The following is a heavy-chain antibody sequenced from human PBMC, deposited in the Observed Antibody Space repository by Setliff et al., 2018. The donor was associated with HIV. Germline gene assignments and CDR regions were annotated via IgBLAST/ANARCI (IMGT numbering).Heavy chain of an antibody. CDR2: IYHSGST. V-gene: IGHV4-39*01. CDR1: GGSIDSFSYY. Sequence: PSETLSLTCAVSGGSIDSFSYYWGWNRQTPGKELEWIGNIYHSGSTNYNPSLKSRAAISVDRSKRHFFLKLRSVTAADTAVYYCARQWAERVMDVWGNGTTVTVSS. D-gene: IGHD1-26*01. J-gene: IGHJ6*03. CDR3: ARQWAERVMDV.